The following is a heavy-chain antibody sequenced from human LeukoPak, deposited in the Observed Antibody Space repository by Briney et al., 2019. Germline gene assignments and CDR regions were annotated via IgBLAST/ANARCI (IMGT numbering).Heavy chain of an antibody. J-gene: IGHJ6*02. V-gene: IGHV1-18*01. CDR3: ARDGYCSSTSCDYYYGMDV. D-gene: IGHD2-2*03. Sequence: ASVTVSFTASGYTFTSYGISWVRQAPGQGLEWMGWISAYNGNTNYAQKLQGRVTMTTDTSTSTAYMELRSLRSDDTAVYYCARDGYCSSTSCDYYYGMDVWGQGTTVTVSS. CDR1: GYTFTSYG. CDR2: ISAYNGNT.